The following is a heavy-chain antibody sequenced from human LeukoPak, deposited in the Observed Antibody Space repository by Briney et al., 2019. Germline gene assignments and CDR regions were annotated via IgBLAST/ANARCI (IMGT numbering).Heavy chain of an antibody. J-gene: IGHJ6*03. CDR2: MNPNSGNT. CDR1: GYTFTSYD. Sequence: ASVKVSCKASGYTFTSYDINWVRQATGQGREWMGWMNPNSGNTGYAQKFQGRVTMTRNTSISTAYMELSSLRSEDTAVYYCAMLYYDFWSGYGPSYYYCYMDVWGKGTTVTVSS. V-gene: IGHV1-8*01. CDR3: AMLYYDFWSGYGPSYYYCYMDV. D-gene: IGHD3-3*01.